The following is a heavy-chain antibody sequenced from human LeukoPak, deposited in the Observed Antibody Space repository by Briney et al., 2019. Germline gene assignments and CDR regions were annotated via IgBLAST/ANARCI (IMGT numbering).Heavy chain of an antibody. J-gene: IGHJ6*02. D-gene: IGHD2-15*01. Sequence: GGSLRLSCAASGFTFSSYSMNWVRQAPGKGLEWVSSISSSGSYIYYADSMKGRFTISRDNAKNSLYLQMNSLRAEDTAVYYCARDLSGGSRRYYYYGMDVWGQGTTVTVSS. V-gene: IGHV3-21*01. CDR3: ARDLSGGSRRYYYYGMDV. CDR2: ISSSGSYI. CDR1: GFTFSSYS.